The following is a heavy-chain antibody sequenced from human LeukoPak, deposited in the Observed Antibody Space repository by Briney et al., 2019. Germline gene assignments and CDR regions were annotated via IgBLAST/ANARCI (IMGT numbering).Heavy chain of an antibody. CDR3: ARIHRYCSGGACYVLDN. J-gene: IGHJ4*02. D-gene: IGHD2-15*01. V-gene: IGHV4-59*01. Sequence: ETLSLTCTVSGGSISSYYWSWIRQPPGRGLEWIGYVYYSGSTNYNPSFKSRITISVDTSRNQFSLQLSSVTAADTAVYYCARIHRYCSGGACYVLDNWGQGTLVAVSS. CDR2: VYYSGST. CDR1: GGSISSYY.